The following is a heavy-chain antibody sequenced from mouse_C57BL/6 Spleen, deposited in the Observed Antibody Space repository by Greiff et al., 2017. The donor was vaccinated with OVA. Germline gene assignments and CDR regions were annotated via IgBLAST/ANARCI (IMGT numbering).Heavy chain of an antibody. J-gene: IGHJ3*01. V-gene: IGHV5-4*01. CDR1: GFTFSSYA. D-gene: IGHD2-4*01. Sequence: DVQLQESGGGLVKPGGSLKLSCAASGFTFSSYAMSWVRQTPENRLEWVATISDGGSYTYYPDKVKGRFTISRDNAKNNLYLQMSHLKSEDTAMYYCARRYDYDGAWFAYWGQGTLVTVSA. CDR3: ARRYDYDGAWFAY. CDR2: ISDGGSYT.